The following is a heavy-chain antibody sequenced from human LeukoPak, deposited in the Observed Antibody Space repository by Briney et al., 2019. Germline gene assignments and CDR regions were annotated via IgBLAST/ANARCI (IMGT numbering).Heavy chain of an antibody. J-gene: IGHJ4*02. CDR2: ISAYNGNT. Sequence: ASVKVSCKASGYTFTIFGISWVRQAPGQGLVWMGWISAYNGNTISAQILQGRVTMTTDTSTSTAYMELRSLRSDDTAVYYCARDLSSSYYYVFDYWGQGTLVTVSS. CDR3: ARDLSSSYYYVFDY. V-gene: IGHV1-18*01. D-gene: IGHD3-22*01. CDR1: GYTFTIFG.